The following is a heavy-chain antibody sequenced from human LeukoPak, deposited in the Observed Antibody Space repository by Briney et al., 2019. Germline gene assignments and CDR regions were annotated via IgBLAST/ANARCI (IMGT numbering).Heavy chain of an antibody. CDR2: IYHSGST. V-gene: IGHV4-38-2*02. D-gene: IGHD5-12*01. Sequence: SETLSLTCTVSGYSISSGYYWGWIRQPPGKGLEWIGSIYHSGSTYYNPSLKSRVTISVDTSKNQFSLKLSSVTAADTTVYYCASPGTGYSGYDRISFDYWGQGTLVTVSS. CDR3: ASPGTGYSGYDRISFDY. CDR1: GYSISSGYY. J-gene: IGHJ4*02.